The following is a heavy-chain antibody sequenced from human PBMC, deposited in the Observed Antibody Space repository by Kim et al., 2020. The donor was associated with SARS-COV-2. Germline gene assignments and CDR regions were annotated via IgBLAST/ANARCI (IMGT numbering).Heavy chain of an antibody. J-gene: IGHJ3*02. V-gene: IGHV1-69*06. Sequence: SVKVSCKASGGTFSSYAISWVRQAPGQGLEWMGGIIPIFGTANYAQKFQGRVTITADKSTSTAYMELSSLRSEDTAVYYCARVPGLVSGSYPLAAFDIWGQGTMVTVSS. CDR3: ARVPGLVSGSYPLAAFDI. CDR2: IIPIFGTA. D-gene: IGHD1-26*01. CDR1: GGTFSSYA.